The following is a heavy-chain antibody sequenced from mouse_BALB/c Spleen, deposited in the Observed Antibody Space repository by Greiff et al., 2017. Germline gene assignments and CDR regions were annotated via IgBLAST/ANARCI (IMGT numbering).Heavy chain of an antibody. V-gene: IGHV14-4*02. CDR2: IDPENGDT. CDR1: GFNIKDYY. D-gene: IGHD2-14*01. J-gene: IGHJ3*01. CDR3: NPYCRYGGFAY. Sequence: VQLQQSGAELVRSGASVKLSCTASGFNIKDYYMHWVKQRPEQGLEWIGWIDPENGDTEYAPKFQGKATMTADTSSNTAYLQLSSLTSEDTAVYYCNPYCRYGGFAYWGQGTLVTVSA.